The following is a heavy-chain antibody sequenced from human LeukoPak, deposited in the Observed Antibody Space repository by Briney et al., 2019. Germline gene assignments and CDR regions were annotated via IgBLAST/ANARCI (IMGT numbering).Heavy chain of an antibody. CDR3: ARDYSHGFDI. Sequence: GRSLRLSCAASGFSISTYWMHWVRHVAGKGLVWVSHIRNDGTGTSYADYVEGRFTISRDNAKNTLYLQMNSLRAEDTAVYYCARDYSHGFDIWGQGTVVTVSS. V-gene: IGHV3-74*01. CDR1: GFSISTYW. CDR2: IRNDGTGT. J-gene: IGHJ3*02. D-gene: IGHD4-11*01.